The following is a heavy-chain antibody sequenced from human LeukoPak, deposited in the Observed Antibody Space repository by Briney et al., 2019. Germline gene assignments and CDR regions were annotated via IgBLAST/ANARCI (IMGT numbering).Heavy chain of an antibody. Sequence: SETLSLTCTVSGDSISSGNYYWSWIRQPPGKGLEWIGYIYYSGSTNYNPSLKSRVTISVDTSKNQFSLKLSSVTAADTAVYYCVGGGDLYGMDVWGQGTTVTVSS. CDR1: GDSISSGNYY. CDR3: VGGGDLYGMDV. J-gene: IGHJ6*02. CDR2: IYYSGST. D-gene: IGHD2-15*01. V-gene: IGHV4-61*01.